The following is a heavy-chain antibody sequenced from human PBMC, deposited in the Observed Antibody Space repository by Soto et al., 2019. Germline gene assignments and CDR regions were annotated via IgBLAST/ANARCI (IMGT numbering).Heavy chain of an antibody. V-gene: IGHV4-31*03. CDR3: ARGGNYAEPSDY. Sequence: SETLSLTCTVSGGSISSGGYYWSWIRQHPGKGLEWIGYIYYSGSTYYNPSLKSRVTISVDTSKNQFSLKLSSVTAADTAVYYCARGGNYAEPSDYWGQGTLVTVSS. CDR1: GGSISSGGYY. CDR2: IYYSGST. J-gene: IGHJ4*02. D-gene: IGHD1-7*01.